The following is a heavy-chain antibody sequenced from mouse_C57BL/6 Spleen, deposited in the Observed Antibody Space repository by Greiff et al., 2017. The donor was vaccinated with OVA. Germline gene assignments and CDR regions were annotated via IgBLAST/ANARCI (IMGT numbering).Heavy chain of an antibody. Sequence: EVHLVESGGDLVKPGGSLKLSCAASGFTFSSYGMSWVRQTPDKRLEWVATISSGGSYTYYPDSVQGRFTISRDNAKNTLYLQMSSLKSEDTAMYYCARQGDSPLAYWGQGTLVTVSA. CDR3: ARQGDSPLAY. D-gene: IGHD3-3*01. CDR2: ISSGGSYT. V-gene: IGHV5-6*01. CDR1: GFTFSSYG. J-gene: IGHJ3*01.